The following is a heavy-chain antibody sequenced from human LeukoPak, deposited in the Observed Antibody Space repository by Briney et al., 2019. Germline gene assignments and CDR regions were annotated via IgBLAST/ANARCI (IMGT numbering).Heavy chain of an antibody. D-gene: IGHD6-6*01. V-gene: IGHV4-59*01. Sequence: KPSETLSLTCTVSGGPISTFHWKWVWEGSAYFSYSGRTNYNSSVTSRVSISIDTSKKHFSLKLSSVTAADTAVYYCASGRAARLFDWFDPWGQGTLVTVSS. CDR2: FSYSGRT. J-gene: IGHJ5*02. CDR1: GGPISTFH. CDR3: ASGRAARLFDWFDP.